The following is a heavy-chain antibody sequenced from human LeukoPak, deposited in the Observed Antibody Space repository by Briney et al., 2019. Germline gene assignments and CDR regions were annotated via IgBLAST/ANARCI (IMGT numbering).Heavy chain of an antibody. CDR2: MHYSGTT. CDR3: ARGVRTMVRRADYYGMDV. D-gene: IGHD3-10*01. Sequence: SGTLSLTCSVSGGSISGGSISGYRWSGIRQPPGKGLELIADMHYSGTTHYNPSLKSRVSISVDTSRKQISLELTSVTAADTAVYYCARGVRTMVRRADYYGMDVWGQGTTVTVSS. CDR1: GGSISGGSISGYR. J-gene: IGHJ6*02. V-gene: IGHV4-61*08.